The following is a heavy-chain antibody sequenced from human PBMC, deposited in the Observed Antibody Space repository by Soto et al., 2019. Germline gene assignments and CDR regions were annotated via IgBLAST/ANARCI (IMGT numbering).Heavy chain of an antibody. CDR3: SRGRPPRY. Sequence: SETLSLTCVVSDGSFSGYYWSWIRQPPGKGLEWIGDIDHSGTTHYNPSLESRLTTSVDTSKNHFSLSLSSVTAADAGTYFCSRGRPPRYWGQGTLVTVSS. V-gene: IGHV4-34*10. CDR2: IDHSGTT. CDR1: DGSFSGYY. J-gene: IGHJ4*02.